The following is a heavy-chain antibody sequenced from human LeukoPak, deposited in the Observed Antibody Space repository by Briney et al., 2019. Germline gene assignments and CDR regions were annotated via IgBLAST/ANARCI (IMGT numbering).Heavy chain of an antibody. J-gene: IGHJ4*02. CDR1: GGTFSSYA. Sequence: GASVKVSCKASGGTFSSYAISWVRQAPGQGLEWMGGIIPIFGTANYAQKFQGRVTMTRDTSTSTVYMELSSLRSEDTAVYYCARGRKTGTTHYWGQGTLVTVSS. D-gene: IGHD1-7*01. CDR3: ARGRKTGTTHY. V-gene: IGHV1-69*05. CDR2: IIPIFGTA.